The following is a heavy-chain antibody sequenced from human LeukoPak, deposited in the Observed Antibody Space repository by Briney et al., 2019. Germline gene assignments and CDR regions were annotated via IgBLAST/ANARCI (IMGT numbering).Heavy chain of an antibody. D-gene: IGHD3-10*01. CDR1: GYSISCYW. CDR2: IYPGDSDT. Sequence: GASLMICCTACGYSISCYWIGWVRPMPGNDLKYMGIIYPGDSDTRYSPSFQGQVTISADKSISTAYLQWSSLKASDTAMYYCAKGDYMVRGAPSWFDPWGQGTLVTVSS. V-gene: IGHV5-51*01. CDR3: AKGDYMVRGAPSWFDP. J-gene: IGHJ5*02.